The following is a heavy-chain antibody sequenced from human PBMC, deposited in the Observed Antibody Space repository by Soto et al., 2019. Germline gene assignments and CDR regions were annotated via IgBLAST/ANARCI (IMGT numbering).Heavy chain of an antibody. CDR3: AKDRETMVRGFLDY. V-gene: IGHV3-30*18. D-gene: IGHD3-10*01. J-gene: IGHJ4*02. Sequence: GGSLRLSCAASGFTFSSYGMHWVRQAPGKGLEWVAVISYDGSNKYYADSVKGRFTISRDNSKNTLYLQMNSLRAEDTAVYYCAKDRETMVRGFLDYWGQGTLVTVSS. CDR2: ISYDGSNK. CDR1: GFTFSSYG.